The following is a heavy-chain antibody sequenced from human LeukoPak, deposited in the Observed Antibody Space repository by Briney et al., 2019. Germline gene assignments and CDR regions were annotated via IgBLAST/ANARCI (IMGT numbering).Heavy chain of an antibody. J-gene: IGHJ5*02. D-gene: IGHD6-13*01. Sequence: PSETLSLTCTVSGGSISSSSYYWGWIRQPPGKGLEWIGSIYYSGSTYYNPSLKSRVTISVDTSKNQFSLKLSSVTAADTAVYYCAREGSSSLVPWGQGTLVTVSS. V-gene: IGHV4-39*07. CDR3: AREGSSSLVP. CDR1: GGSISSSSYY. CDR2: IYYSGST.